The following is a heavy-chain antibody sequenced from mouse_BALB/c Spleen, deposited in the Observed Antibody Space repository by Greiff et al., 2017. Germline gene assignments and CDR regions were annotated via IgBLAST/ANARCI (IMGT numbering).Heavy chain of an antibody. J-gene: IGHJ4*01. Sequence: EVQLVESGGGLVQPGGSLKLSCAASGFTFSSYGMSWVRQTPDKRLELVATINSNGGSTYYPDSVKGRFTISRDNAKNTLYLQMSSLKSEDTAMYYCARAGLRRLYYAMDYWGQGTSVTVSS. D-gene: IGHD2-4*01. V-gene: IGHV5-6-3*01. CDR3: ARAGLRRLYYAMDY. CDR2: INSNGGST. CDR1: GFTFSSYG.